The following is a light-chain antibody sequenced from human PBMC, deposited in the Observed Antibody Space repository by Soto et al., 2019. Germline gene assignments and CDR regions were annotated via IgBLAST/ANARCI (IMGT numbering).Light chain of an antibody. J-gene: IGKJ1*01. V-gene: IGKV3-20*01. CDR2: VAS. CDR1: QSVNTN. Sequence: EIVLTQSPATLPLSPGERATLSCRASQSVNTNLAWYQQKPGQAPRLLISVASSRATGIPDRFSGSGSGTDFTLTISRLEPEDFALYYCQQYGHSPITFGQGTKVDIK. CDR3: QQYGHSPIT.